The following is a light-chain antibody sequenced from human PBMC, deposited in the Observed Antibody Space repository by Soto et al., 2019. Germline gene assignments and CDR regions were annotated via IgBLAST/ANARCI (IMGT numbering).Light chain of an antibody. CDR2: GAS. CDR1: QSVDSNF. CDR3: QQYGSSPRT. V-gene: IGKV3-20*01. Sequence: EIVLTQSPGTLSLSPGERATLSCRASQSVDSNFVAWYQQKPGQAPSLLIFGASRRATGIPDRFSGSGSGTDFTLTISRLEPEDFAVYYCQQYGSSPRTFGQGTKVEIK. J-gene: IGKJ1*01.